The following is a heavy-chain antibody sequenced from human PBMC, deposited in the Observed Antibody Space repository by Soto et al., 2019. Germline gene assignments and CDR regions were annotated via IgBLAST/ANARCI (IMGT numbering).Heavy chain of an antibody. V-gene: IGHV3-23*01. J-gene: IGHJ6*02. CDR2: ISGSGRKT. CDR1: GFTFSSHA. D-gene: IGHD2-15*01. CDR3: AKDVSVAPVVLAVGSPPTDV. Sequence: EVQLLESGGGLVQPGGSLRLSCAASGFTFSSHAMNWVRQAPGKGLEWVSGISGSGRKTYYADSVKGRFTIFRDTSKNTVYLQMNSLSAEDTALYYCAKDVSVAPVVLAVGSPPTDVWGQGTTVIVSS.